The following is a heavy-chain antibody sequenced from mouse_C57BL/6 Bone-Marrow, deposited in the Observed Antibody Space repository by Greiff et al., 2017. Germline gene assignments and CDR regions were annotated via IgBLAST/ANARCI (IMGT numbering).Heavy chain of an antibody. Sequence: QVQLQQPGAELVKPGASVKLSCKASGYTFTSYWMQWVKQRPGQGLEWIGEIDPSDSYTNYNQKFTGKATLTVDTSSSTAYMQLSSLTSEDSAVYYCARGGYYGSSSYYFDYWGQGTTLTVSS. V-gene: IGHV1-50*01. J-gene: IGHJ2*01. CDR1: GYTFTSYW. CDR2: IDPSDSYT. CDR3: ARGGYYGSSSYYFDY. D-gene: IGHD1-1*01.